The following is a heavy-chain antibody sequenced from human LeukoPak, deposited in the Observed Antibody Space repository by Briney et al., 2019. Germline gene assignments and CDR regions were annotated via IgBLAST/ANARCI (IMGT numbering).Heavy chain of an antibody. CDR1: GGSIISSNYY. V-gene: IGHV4-39*01. D-gene: IGHD1-26*01. CDR2: IYYNRST. CDR3: ARVGGSYLGYYFVY. Sequence: SETLSLTCTVSGGSIISSNYYWGWIRQPPGNGLEWIGCIYYNRSTYYNPSLKSRVTISVDTSKNQFSLKLSSVTAADTAVYYCARVGGSYLGYYFVYWGEGTLVTVSS. J-gene: IGHJ4*02.